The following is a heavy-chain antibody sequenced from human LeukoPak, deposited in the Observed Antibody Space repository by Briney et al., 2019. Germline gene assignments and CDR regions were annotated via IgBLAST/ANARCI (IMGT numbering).Heavy chain of an antibody. D-gene: IGHD2-15*01. CDR1: GFTFSSYA. Sequence: GGSLRLSCAASGFTFSSYAMSWVRQAPGKGLEWVSAISGSGGSTYYADSVKGRFTISRDNSKNTLYLQMNSLRAEDTAVYYCAKEKGDIVVVVAATPFGWFDPWGQGTLVTASS. CDR2: ISGSGGST. V-gene: IGHV3-23*01. J-gene: IGHJ5*02. CDR3: AKEKGDIVVVVAATPFGWFDP.